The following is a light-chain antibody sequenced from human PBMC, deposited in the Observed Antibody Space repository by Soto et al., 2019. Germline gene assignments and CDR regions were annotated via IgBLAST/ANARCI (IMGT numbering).Light chain of an antibody. J-gene: IGLJ1*01. CDR2: DNN. Sequence: QSVLTQPPSVSAAPGQKVTISCSGSSSNIGNNFVTWYQQLPGTAPKLLIYDNNKRPPGIPDRFSGSQSGTSATLGITGLQTGDEAVYYCGSWDSSLTYVFGTGTKVTVL. V-gene: IGLV1-51*01. CDR1: SSNIGNNF. CDR3: GSWDSSLTYV.